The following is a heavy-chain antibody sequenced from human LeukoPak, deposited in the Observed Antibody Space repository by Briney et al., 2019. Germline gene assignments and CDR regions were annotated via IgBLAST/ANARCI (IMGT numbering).Heavy chain of an antibody. J-gene: IGHJ6*02. D-gene: IGHD2-2*01. Sequence: GRSLRLSCAASGFTFDDYAMHWVRQAPGKGLEWVANIKQDGSEKYYVDSVKGRFTISRDNAKNSLYLQMNSLRAEDTAVYYCARVVVVVDSGMDVWGQGTTVTVSS. CDR3: ARVVVVVDSGMDV. V-gene: IGHV3-7*01. CDR2: IKQDGSEK. CDR1: GFTFDDYA.